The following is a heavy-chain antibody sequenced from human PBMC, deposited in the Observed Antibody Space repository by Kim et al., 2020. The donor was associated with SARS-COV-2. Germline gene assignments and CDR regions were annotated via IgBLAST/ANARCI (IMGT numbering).Heavy chain of an antibody. CDR3: VREIPISFSFDY. Sequence: TLYAQEFQGRITMTRDTSTTTGYMELSSLTPEDTAVYYCVREIPISFSFDYWGQGTLVAVSS. D-gene: IGHD2-21*01. J-gene: IGHJ4*01. CDR2: T. V-gene: IGHV1-46*01.